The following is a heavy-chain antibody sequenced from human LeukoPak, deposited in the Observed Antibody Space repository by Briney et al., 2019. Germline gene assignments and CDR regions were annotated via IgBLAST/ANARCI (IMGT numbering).Heavy chain of an antibody. CDR1: GGSISSGGYS. CDR3: ARVLYYGSGSYGMDV. D-gene: IGHD3-10*01. J-gene: IGHJ6*02. Sequence: SQTQSLTCAVSGGSISSGGYSWSWIRQPPGKGLEWIGYIYHSGSTYYNPSLKSRVTISVDRSKNQFSLKLSSVTAADTAVYYCARVLYYGSGSYGMDVWGQGTTVTVSS. CDR2: IYHSGST. V-gene: IGHV4-30-2*01.